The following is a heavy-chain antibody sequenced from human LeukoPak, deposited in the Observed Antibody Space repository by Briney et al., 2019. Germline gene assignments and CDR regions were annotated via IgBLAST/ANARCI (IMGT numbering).Heavy chain of an antibody. J-gene: IGHJ4*02. V-gene: IGHV3-33*01. CDR3: ARTGGEMATLYYFDY. Sequence: GGSLRLSCAASGFTFSSYGMHWVRQAPGKGLEWVAVIWYDGSNKYYADSVKGRFTISRDNSKNTLYLQMNSLRAEDTAVYYCARTGGEMATLYYFDYWGQGTLVTVSS. D-gene: IGHD5-24*01. CDR1: GFTFSSYG. CDR2: IWYDGSNK.